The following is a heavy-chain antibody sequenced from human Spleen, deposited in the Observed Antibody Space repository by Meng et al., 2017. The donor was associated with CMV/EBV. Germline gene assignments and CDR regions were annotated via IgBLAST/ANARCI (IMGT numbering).Heavy chain of an antibody. D-gene: IGHD2-21*02. CDR2: IYWSDDK. CDR3: ANRSRVVGTSWPTKNYYLDY. Sequence: TSGVGMGWIRQPPGKTLEWLALIYWSDDKHYSPSLKSRLTIAKDTSKNQVVLTMTNMDPVDTATYYCANRSRVVGTSWPTKNYYLDYWGQGTLVTVSS. J-gene: IGHJ4*02. CDR1: TSGVG. V-gene: IGHV2-5*01.